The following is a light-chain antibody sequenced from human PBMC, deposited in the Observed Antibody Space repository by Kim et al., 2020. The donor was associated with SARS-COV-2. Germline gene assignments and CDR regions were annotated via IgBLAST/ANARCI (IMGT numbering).Light chain of an antibody. Sequence: QSVTIAFTGTNSDIGRYNYVSWYQILPGRAPKLVIYEVTRRPSGVPDRFSGSKSGNTASLTVSGLQAEDEADYYCSSYTDRNTLLFGGGTQLTVL. J-gene: IGLJ2*01. CDR1: NSDIGRYNY. V-gene: IGLV2-8*01. CDR2: EVT. CDR3: SSYTDRNTLL.